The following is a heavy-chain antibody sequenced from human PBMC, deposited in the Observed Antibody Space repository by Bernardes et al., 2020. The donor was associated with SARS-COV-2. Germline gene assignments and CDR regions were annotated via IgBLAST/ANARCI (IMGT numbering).Heavy chain of an antibody. CDR1: GFTFSSYG. CDR2: ISYDGSNK. J-gene: IGHJ6*02. V-gene: IGHV3-30*03. CDR3: ARHYPDYYDSRVPGGMDV. Sequence: GGSLRLSCAASGFTFSSYGMHWVRQAPGKGLEWVAVISYDGSNKYYADSVKGRFTISRDNSKNTLYLQMNSLRAEDTAVYYCARHYPDYYDSRVPGGMDVWGQGTTVTVSS. D-gene: IGHD3-22*01.